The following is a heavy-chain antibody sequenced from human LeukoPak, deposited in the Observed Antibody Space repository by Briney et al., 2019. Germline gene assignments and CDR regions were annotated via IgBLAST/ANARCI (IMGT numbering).Heavy chain of an antibody. Sequence: GGSLRLSCAASGFTFSDYYMSWIRQAPGKGLEWVSYISSSGSTIYYADSVKGRFTISRDNAKNSLYLQMNSLRAEDTAVYYCARDLRVAPAARVFDYWGQGTLVTVSS. CDR2: ISSSGSTI. J-gene: IGHJ4*02. D-gene: IGHD2-2*01. CDR1: GFTFSDYY. CDR3: ARDLRVAPAARVFDY. V-gene: IGHV3-11*01.